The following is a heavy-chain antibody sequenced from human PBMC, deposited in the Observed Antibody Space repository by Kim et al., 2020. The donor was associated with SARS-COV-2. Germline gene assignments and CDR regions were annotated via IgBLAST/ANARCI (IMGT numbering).Heavy chain of an antibody. Sequence: GGSLRLSCAASGFTFSSYSMNWVRQAPGKGLEWVSYISSSSGTIYYADSVKGRFTISRDNAKNSLYLQMNSLRAEDTAVYYCASQEDRYCSSTSCYEYYYYGMDVWGQGTTVTVSS. CDR3: ASQEDRYCSSTSCYEYYYYGMDV. J-gene: IGHJ6*02. CDR2: ISSSSGTI. V-gene: IGHV3-48*04. CDR1: GFTFSSYS. D-gene: IGHD2-2*01.